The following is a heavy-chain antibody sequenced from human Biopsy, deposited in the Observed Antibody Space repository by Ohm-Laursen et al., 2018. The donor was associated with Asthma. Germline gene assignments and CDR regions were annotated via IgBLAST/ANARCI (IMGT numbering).Heavy chain of an antibody. CDR2: LIPVLGTP. CDR1: GGTFSSNS. CDR3: ARGYSGSDRIVYYYSGLEV. J-gene: IGHJ6*02. D-gene: IGHD5-12*01. Sequence: SVKVSCKASGGTFSSNSINWVRQAPGQGLEWMGGLIPVLGTPDHAQMFEGRVTMTADESTSTAYMELSSLSSEDTAVYYCARGYSGSDRIVYYYSGLEVWGQGTTVTVSS. V-gene: IGHV1-69*13.